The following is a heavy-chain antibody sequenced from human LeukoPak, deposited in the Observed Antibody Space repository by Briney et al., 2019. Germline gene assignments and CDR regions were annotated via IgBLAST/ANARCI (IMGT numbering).Heavy chain of an antibody. CDR1: GFTFSSYG. Sequence: GGSLRLSCAASGFTFSSYGMHWVRQAPGKGLEWVAFIRYDGSNKYYADSVKGRFTISRDNSKNTLYLQMNSLRAEDTAVYYCARFRGSGWAYRFDPWGQGTLVTVSS. D-gene: IGHD6-19*01. CDR2: IRYDGSNK. V-gene: IGHV3-30*02. J-gene: IGHJ5*02. CDR3: ARFRGSGWAYRFDP.